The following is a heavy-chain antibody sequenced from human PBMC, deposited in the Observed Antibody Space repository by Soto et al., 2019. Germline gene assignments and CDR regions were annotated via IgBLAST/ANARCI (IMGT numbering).Heavy chain of an antibody. CDR2: SSVNGEKT. D-gene: IGHD6-19*01. CDR3: AKDRVTVVGYDAFDI. Sequence: GGSLRLSCSTSGFTFTKSAIHWVSKAPGKGLQYVSGSSVNGEKTYYADSVKGRFTISRDNSKNTLYLQMNSLRAEDTAVYYCAKDRVTVVGYDAFDIWGQGTMVTVSS. V-gene: IGHV3-23*01. CDR1: GFTFTKSA. J-gene: IGHJ3*02.